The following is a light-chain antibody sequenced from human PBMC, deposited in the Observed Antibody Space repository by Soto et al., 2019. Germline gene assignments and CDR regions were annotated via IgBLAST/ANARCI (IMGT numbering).Light chain of an antibody. CDR2: LAS. CDR1: QSVSSNY. CDR3: QQYGSSPWT. J-gene: IGKJ1*01. Sequence: EIVLTQSPGTLSLSPGEGATLSCRASQSVSSNYLAWYQQKTGQTPRLLIYLASSRAPGIPHRFSGSGSGTHFTLTISRVEPEDFAVYYCQQYGSSPWTFGQGTKVEIK. V-gene: IGKV3-20*01.